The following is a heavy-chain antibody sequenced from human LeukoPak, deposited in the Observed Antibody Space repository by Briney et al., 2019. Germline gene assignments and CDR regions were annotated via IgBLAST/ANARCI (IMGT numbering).Heavy chain of an antibody. Sequence: SETLSLTCAVSGEYISSSSYYWGWIRQSPGTGLEWIGDIYHSGRTYYNPSLKSRVAISIDTSKNQFSLRLRSMTAADTAVFYCARRRYYDSTGYFEWGRGTLVTVSS. J-gene: IGHJ1*01. CDR1: GEYISSSSYY. D-gene: IGHD3-22*01. CDR3: ARRRYYDSTGYFE. V-gene: IGHV4-39*01. CDR2: IYHSGRT.